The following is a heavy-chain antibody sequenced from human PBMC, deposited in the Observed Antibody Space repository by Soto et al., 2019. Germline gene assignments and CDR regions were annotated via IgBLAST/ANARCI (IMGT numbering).Heavy chain of an antibody. V-gene: IGHV4-31*03. CDR1: GGSISSGGYY. J-gene: IGHJ4*02. D-gene: IGHD1-26*01. CDR3: ARDKASRGGAIDY. CDR2: IYYSGST. Sequence: QVQLQESGPGLVKPSQTLSLTCTVSGGSISSGGYYCIWIRQHPGQGLEWIGYIYYSGSTYYNPSLKGRVTITVDTSKNQCSLKLSSVTAADTAVYYCARDKASRGGAIDYWGQGTLVTVSS.